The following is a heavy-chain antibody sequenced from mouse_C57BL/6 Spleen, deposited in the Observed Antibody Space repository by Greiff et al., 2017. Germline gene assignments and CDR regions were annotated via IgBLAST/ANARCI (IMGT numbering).Heavy chain of an antibody. D-gene: IGHD2-2*01. J-gene: IGHJ3*01. V-gene: IGHV5-2*03. Sequence: EVKVEESGGGLVQPGESLKLSCESNEYEFPSHDMSWVRKTPEKRLELVAAINSDGGSTYYPDTMERRFIISRDNTKKTLYLQMSSLRSEDTALYYCARDGYDGAWFAYWGQGTLVTVSA. CDR2: INSDGGST. CDR3: ARDGYDGAWFAY. CDR1: EYEFPSHD.